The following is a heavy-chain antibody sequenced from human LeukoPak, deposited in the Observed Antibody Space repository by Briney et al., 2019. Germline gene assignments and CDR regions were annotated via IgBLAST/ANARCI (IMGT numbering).Heavy chain of an antibody. D-gene: IGHD3-10*01. J-gene: IGHJ6*03. CDR3: ARDAGIPNMVRGVIITHYYYYYMDV. Sequence: ASVKVSCKASGYTFTGYYMHWVRQAPGQGLEWMGWINPNSGGTNYAQKFQGRVTMTRDTSISTAYMELSRLRSDDTAVYYCARDAGIPNMVRGVIITHYYYYYMDVWGKGTTVTVSS. CDR2: INPNSGGT. V-gene: IGHV1-2*02. CDR1: GYTFTGYY.